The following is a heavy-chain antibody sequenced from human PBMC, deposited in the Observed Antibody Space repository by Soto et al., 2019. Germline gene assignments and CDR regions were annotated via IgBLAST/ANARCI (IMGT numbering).Heavy chain of an antibody. D-gene: IGHD6-19*01. V-gene: IGHV4-39*01. CDR2: IYYSGST. CDR1: GGSISSSSYY. J-gene: IGHJ5*02. CDR3: ERLSIAVNWFDP. Sequence: SETLSLTCTVSGGSISSSSYYWGWIRQPPGKGLEWIGSIYYSGSTYYNPSLKSRVTISVDTSKNQFSLKLSSVTAADTAVYYCERLSIAVNWFDPWGKGTLVT.